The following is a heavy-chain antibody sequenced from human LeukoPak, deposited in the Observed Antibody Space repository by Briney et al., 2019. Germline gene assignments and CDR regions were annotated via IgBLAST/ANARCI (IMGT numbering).Heavy chain of an antibody. CDR2: ISGSGGST. CDR1: GFTFSSYA. V-gene: IGHV3-23*01. CDR3: AKDLDYCSGGSCYSEWELRRNYFDY. J-gene: IGHJ4*02. D-gene: IGHD2-15*01. Sequence: GGSLRLSCAASGFTFSSYAMSWVRQAPGKGMEWVSAISGSGGSTYYADSGNGRFTISRDNFKNTLYLQMNSLRAEDTAVYYCAKDLDYCSGGSCYSEWELRRNYFDYWGQGTLVTVSS.